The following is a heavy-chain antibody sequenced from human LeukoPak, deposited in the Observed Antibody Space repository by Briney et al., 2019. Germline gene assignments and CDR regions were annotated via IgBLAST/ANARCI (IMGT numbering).Heavy chain of an antibody. CDR2: THPDGKER. Sequence: GGSLRLSCAASGFTFSNAWMSWVCQAPGKGLEWVANTHPDGKERYYVDSVKGRFTISRDNTKNLLYLQMSSLRVDDTAVYYCARGDDFSGDYWGQGALVTVSS. D-gene: IGHD2-21*02. CDR1: GFTFSNAW. CDR3: ARGDDFSGDY. J-gene: IGHJ4*02. V-gene: IGHV3-7*04.